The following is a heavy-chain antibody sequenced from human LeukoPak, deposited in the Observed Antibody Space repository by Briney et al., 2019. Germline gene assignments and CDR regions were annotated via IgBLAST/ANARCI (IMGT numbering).Heavy chain of an antibody. CDR3: ARMAVAYYYDY. J-gene: IGHJ4*02. CDR2: ISSNGGST. Sequence: GGSLRLSCAASGFTFSSYAMHWVRQAPGKGLEYVPAISSNGGSTYYANSVKGRFTISRDNSKNTLYLQMGSLRAEDMAVYYCARMAVAYYYDYWGQGTLVTVSS. CDR1: GFTFSSYA. D-gene: IGHD5-24*01. V-gene: IGHV3-64*01.